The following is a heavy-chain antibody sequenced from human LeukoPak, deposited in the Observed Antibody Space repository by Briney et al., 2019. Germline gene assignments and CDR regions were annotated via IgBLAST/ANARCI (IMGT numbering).Heavy chain of an antibody. Sequence: SVKVSFKSSGGTVSSYAISWVRQAPGQGLEWVGMIIPIFGIANYAQKFQGRVTIAADTSTSTAYMELSSLRSEDTAVYYCARGSSGIEAAGTWDYWGQGTLVTVSS. J-gene: IGHJ4*02. V-gene: IGHV1-69*04. CDR2: IIPIFGIA. CDR1: GGTVSSYA. CDR3: ARGSSGIEAAGTWDY. D-gene: IGHD6-13*01.